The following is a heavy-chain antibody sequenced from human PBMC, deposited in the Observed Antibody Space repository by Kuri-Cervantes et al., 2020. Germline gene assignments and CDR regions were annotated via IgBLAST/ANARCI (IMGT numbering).Heavy chain of an antibody. CDR1: GFTFSRYD. V-gene: IGHV3-30*03. J-gene: IGHJ3*02. CDR2: ISNDENNK. CDR3: ARERIMITFGGVGAFDI. D-gene: IGHD3-16*01. Sequence: GESLKISCGASGFTFSRYDMHWVRQAPGKGLEWVTFISNDENNKYYPDSVKGRFTSSRDNSKSTLSLQMNSLRPEDSAVYYCARERIMITFGGVGAFDIWGQGTMVTVSS.